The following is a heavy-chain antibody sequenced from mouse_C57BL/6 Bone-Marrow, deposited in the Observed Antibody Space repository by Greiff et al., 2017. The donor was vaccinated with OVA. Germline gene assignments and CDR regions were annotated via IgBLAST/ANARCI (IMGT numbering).Heavy chain of an antibody. CDR3: ARHEAGYYYGSSYWYFDV. V-gene: IGHV1-62-2*01. CDR2: FYPGSGSI. Sequence: VQLQQSGAELVKPGASVKLSCKASGYTFTEYTIHWVKLRSGQGLEWIGWFYPGSGSIKYNEKFKDKATLTADKSSSTVYMELSRLTSEDSAVYFCARHEAGYYYGSSYWYFDVWGTGTTVTVSS. J-gene: IGHJ1*03. D-gene: IGHD1-1*01. CDR1: GYTFTEYT.